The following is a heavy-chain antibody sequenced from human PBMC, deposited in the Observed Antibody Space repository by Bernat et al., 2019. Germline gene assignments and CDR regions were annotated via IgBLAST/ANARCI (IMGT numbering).Heavy chain of an antibody. J-gene: IGHJ4*02. V-gene: IGHV3-48*03. CDR2: ISSSGSTR. CDR1: GFTFSSYE. CDR3: ARVYSSSSGRASDY. D-gene: IGHD6-6*01. Sequence: EVQLVESGGGLVQPGGSLRLSCAASGFTFSSYEMNWVRQVPGKGLEWVSYISSSGSTRNYADSVKGRFTISRDNAKNSLYLQMNSLRAEDTGLYYCARVYSSSSGRASDYWGQGTLVTVSS.